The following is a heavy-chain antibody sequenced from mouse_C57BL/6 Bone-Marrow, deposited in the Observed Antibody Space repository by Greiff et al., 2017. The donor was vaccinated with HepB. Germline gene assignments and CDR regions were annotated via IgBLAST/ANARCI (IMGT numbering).Heavy chain of an antibody. CDR3: ARRYYGSSPYYAMDY. V-gene: IGHV1-22*01. Sequence: VQLKESGPELVKPGASVKMSCKASGYTFTDYNMHWVKQSHGKSLEWIGYINPNNGGTSYNQKFKGKATLTVNKSSSTAYMELRSLTSEDSAVYYCARRYYGSSPYYAMDYWGQGTSVTVSS. J-gene: IGHJ4*01. CDR2: INPNNGGT. D-gene: IGHD1-1*01. CDR1: GYTFTDYN.